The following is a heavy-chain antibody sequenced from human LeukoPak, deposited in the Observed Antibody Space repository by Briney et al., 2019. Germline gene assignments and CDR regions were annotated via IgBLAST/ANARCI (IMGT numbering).Heavy chain of an antibody. J-gene: IGHJ4*02. CDR3: AKGLFSAYDKYLDS. Sequence: GGSLRLSCAGSGFAFESFTMTWVRQAPGKGLEWVSLTSATSSDVNYAESVRGRFTISRDNAKNSLFLLMDSLRVEDTAIYYCAKGLFSAYDKYLDSWGQGTLVTVSS. V-gene: IGHV3-21*04. CDR1: GFAFESFT. CDR2: TSATSSDV. D-gene: IGHD5-12*01.